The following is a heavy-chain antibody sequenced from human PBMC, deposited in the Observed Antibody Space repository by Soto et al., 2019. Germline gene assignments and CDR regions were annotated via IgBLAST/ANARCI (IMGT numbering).Heavy chain of an antibody. CDR3: ARGGQLERRGGYYYMDV. V-gene: IGHV4-59*01. CDR2: IYYSGIT. CDR1: GGSISSYY. Sequence: SETLSLTCTASGGSISSYYWNWIRQPPGRGLEWIGYIYYSGITNYNPSPKSRVTMSVDTSKNQFSLKLSSVTAADTAVYYCARGGQLERRGGYYYMDVRGKGTMVTVSS. J-gene: IGHJ6*03. D-gene: IGHD1-1*01.